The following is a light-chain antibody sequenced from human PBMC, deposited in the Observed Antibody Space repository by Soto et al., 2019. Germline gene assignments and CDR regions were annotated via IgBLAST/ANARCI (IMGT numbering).Light chain of an antibody. CDR2: AAS. J-gene: IGKJ2*01. CDR1: QSLSSY. CDR3: QQYYAYPYT. V-gene: IGKV1-8*01. Sequence: AIRMTQSPSSLSASTGDRVTITCRASQSLSSYLAWYQQKPGKAPEFLIYAASSLQSGVPSRFSGSGSGADFTLPINGLQSEDSATYYCQQYYAYPYTFGQGTILEIK.